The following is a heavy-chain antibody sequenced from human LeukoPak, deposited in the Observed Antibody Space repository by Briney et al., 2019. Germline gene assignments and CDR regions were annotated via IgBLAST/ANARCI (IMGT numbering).Heavy chain of an antibody. D-gene: IGHD3-10*01. Sequence: SVQVSCKASGYTFTHYGVSRVRQAPGQGLEWMGGIITSIGIANYEQKFQGRVTITADNTTSTAHMELSSVRSADTAVYYCARERHSYGSGSYAYYCGMDVWGQGKTVTVSS. CDR1: GYTFTHYG. J-gene: IGHJ6*02. CDR3: ARERHSYGSGSYAYYCGMDV. CDR2: IITSIGIA. V-gene: IGHV1-69*10.